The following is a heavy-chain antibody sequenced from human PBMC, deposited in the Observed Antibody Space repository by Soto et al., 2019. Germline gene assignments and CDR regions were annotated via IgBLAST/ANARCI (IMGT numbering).Heavy chain of an antibody. D-gene: IGHD2-15*01. CDR1: GFTFSSYG. V-gene: IGHV3-30*18. J-gene: IGHJ6*02. CDR3: AKGYCSGGSCYGTTYYYYGMDV. Sequence: PGGSLRLSCAASGFTFSSYGMHWVRQAPGKGLEWVAVISYDGSNKYYADSVRGRFTISRDNSKNTLYLQMNSLRAEDTAVYYCAKGYCSGGSCYGTTYYYYGMDVWGQGTTVTVSS. CDR2: ISYDGSNK.